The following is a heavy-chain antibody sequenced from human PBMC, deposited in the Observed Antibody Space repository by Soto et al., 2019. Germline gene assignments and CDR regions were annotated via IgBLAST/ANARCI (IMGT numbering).Heavy chain of an antibody. J-gene: IGHJ4*02. Sequence: SETLSLTCAVYGGSFSGYYWTWIRQPPGTGLEWIGEINHSGSTYYNPSLKSRVTISVDTSKNQFSLRLISVTAADTALYYCARRYGWLYFDYWGQGSLVTVSS. V-gene: IGHV4-34*01. CDR2: INHSGST. D-gene: IGHD6-19*01. CDR1: GGSFSGYY. CDR3: ARRYGWLYFDY.